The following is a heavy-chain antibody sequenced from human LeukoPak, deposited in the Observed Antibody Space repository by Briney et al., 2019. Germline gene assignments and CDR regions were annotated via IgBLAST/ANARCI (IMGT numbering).Heavy chain of an antibody. CDR1: GGTFSSYS. Sequence: SVTVSCTASGGTFSSYSISWVRQAPGQGLEWMGGIIPIFDTADYAQKFQGRVTITADESTSTAYMELSSLRSEDTAVFYCARISLGAIWGYYYGMDVWGQGTTVTVSS. D-gene: IGHD1-26*01. CDR2: IIPIFDTA. CDR3: ARISLGAIWGYYYGMDV. V-gene: IGHV1-69*13. J-gene: IGHJ6*02.